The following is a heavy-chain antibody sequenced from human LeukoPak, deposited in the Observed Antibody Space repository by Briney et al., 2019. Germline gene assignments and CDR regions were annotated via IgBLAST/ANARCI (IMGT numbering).Heavy chain of an antibody. CDR1: GGTFSSYA. Sequence: GASVKVSCKASGGTFSSYAISWVRQAPGQGLEWMGGIIPIFGTANYAQKFQGRVTITADKSTSTAYMELSSLRSEDTAVYYCASEYGSGSYYNAAFDIWGQGQWSPSLQ. D-gene: IGHD3-10*01. CDR3: ASEYGSGSYYNAAFDI. J-gene: IGHJ3*02. CDR2: IIPIFGTA. V-gene: IGHV1-69*06.